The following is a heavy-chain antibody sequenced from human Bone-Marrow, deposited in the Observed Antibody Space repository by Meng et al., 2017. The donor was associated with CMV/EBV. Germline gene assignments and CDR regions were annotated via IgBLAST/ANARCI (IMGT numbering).Heavy chain of an antibody. CDR2: IIPIFGTA. V-gene: IGHV1-69*05. CDR3: ARDRLGRGEYSSSS. CDR1: GGTFSSNA. J-gene: IGHJ5*02. D-gene: IGHD6-6*01. Sequence: GGTFSSNAISWVRQAPGQGLEWMGGIIPIFGTANYEQKFQGRVTITTDESTSTAYMELSSLRSEDTAVYYCARDRLGRGEYSSSSWGQGTLVTVSS.